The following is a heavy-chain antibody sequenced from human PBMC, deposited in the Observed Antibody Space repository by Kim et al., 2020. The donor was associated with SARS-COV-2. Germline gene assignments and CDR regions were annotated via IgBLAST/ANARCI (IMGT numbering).Heavy chain of an antibody. CDR1: GFTFSSYW. D-gene: IGHD3-10*01. CDR3: ARDFHLLWFGELIGYFDY. V-gene: IGHV3-7*03. Sequence: GGSLRLSCAASGFTFSSYWMSWVRQAPGKGLEWVANIKQDGSEKYYVDSVKGRFTISRDNAKNSLYLQMNSLRAEDTAVYYCARDFHLLWFGELIGYFDYWGQGTLVTVSS. CDR2: IKQDGSEK. J-gene: IGHJ4*02.